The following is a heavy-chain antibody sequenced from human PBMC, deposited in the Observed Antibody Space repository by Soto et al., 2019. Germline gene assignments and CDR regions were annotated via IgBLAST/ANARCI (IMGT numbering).Heavy chain of an antibody. D-gene: IGHD4-17*01. J-gene: IGHJ4*02. CDR1: GGSISSSSYY. CDR2: IYYSGSA. V-gene: IGHV4-39*01. Sequence: SEPLSLTCTVSGGSISSSSYYWGWIRQPPGKGLEWIGSIYYSGSAYYNPSLKSRVTISVDTSKNQFSLKLSSVTAADTAVYYCARRKFAFGDPGEYYFDYWGQGTLVTGSS. CDR3: ARRKFAFGDPGEYYFDY.